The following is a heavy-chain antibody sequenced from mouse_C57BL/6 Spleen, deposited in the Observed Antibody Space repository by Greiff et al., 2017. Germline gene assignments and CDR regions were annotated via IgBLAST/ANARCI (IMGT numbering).Heavy chain of an antibody. V-gene: IGHV1-42*01. CDR2: INPSTGGT. Sequence: EVQLVESGPELVKPGASVKISCKASGYSFTGYYMNWVKQSPEKSLEWIGEINPSTGGTTYNQKFKAKATLTVDKSSSTAYMQLKSLTSEDSAVYYCARARNGAMDYWGQGTSVTVSS. D-gene: IGHD1-2*01. J-gene: IGHJ4*01. CDR1: GYSFTGYY. CDR3: ARARNGAMDY.